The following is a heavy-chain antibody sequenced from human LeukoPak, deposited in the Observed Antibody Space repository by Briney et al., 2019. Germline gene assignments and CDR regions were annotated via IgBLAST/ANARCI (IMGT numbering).Heavy chain of an antibody. J-gene: IGHJ5*02. CDR2: INPYSGGT. D-gene: IGHD1-7*01. Sequence: ASVKVSCKASGYTFTDYYMNWVRQAPGQGLEWMGWINPYSGGTNYAQNFQGRVTMTRDTSISTAYMELSRLRSDDTAVYYCARGMSITGTTSDRFDPRGQGTLVTVSS. CDR1: GYTFTDYY. CDR3: ARGMSITGTTSDRFDP. V-gene: IGHV1-2*02.